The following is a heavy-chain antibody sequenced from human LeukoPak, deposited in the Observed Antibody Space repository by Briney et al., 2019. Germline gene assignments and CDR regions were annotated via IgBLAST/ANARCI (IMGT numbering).Heavy chain of an antibody. CDR1: GYTFTGYY. V-gene: IGHV1-2*02. J-gene: IGHJ4*02. D-gene: IGHD6-13*01. CDR3: ARLGIAASGDAY. Sequence: ASVKVPCKASGYTFTGYYMHWVRQAPGQGLEWMGWINPNSAGTNYAQRFQGRVTMTRDSSISTAYMELSRLTSDDTAVYYCARLGIAASGDAYWGQGILVTVSS. CDR2: INPNSAGT.